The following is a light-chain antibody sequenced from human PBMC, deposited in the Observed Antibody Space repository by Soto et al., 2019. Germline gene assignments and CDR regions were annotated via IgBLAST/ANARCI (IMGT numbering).Light chain of an antibody. Sequence: EIEMTQSPLTLPVPPGEPASIXXRSXQSLLYNNTYNYLDWYVQKPGKSPXXLIYFGSNRAPGVPDRFSGSGSGTDFTLKINRVEAEDVGTYYCMQALQSLTFGQGTRLEIK. CDR3: MQALQSLT. CDR2: FGS. CDR1: QSLLYNNTYNY. V-gene: IGKV2-28*01. J-gene: IGKJ5*01.